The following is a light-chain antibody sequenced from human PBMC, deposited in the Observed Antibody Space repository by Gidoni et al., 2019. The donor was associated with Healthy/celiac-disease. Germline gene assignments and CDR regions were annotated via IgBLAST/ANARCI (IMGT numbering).Light chain of an antibody. CDR3: QQSYSTPLT. CDR2: AAS. V-gene: IGKV1-39*01. J-gene: IGKJ4*01. Sequence: DIQMTQSPSSLSASVGARVTITCRASQSISSYLNWYQQKPGKAPKLMIYAASSLQSGVPSRFSGSGSGTDFTLTISSLKPEDFATYYCQQSYSTPLTFGGXTKVEIK. CDR1: QSISSY.